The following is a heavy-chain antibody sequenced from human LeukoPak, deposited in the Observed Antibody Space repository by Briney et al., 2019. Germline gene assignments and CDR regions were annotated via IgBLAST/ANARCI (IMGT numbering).Heavy chain of an antibody. D-gene: IGHD3-10*01. J-gene: IGHJ5*02. Sequence: GASVKVSCKASGYTFTGYYMHWVRQAPGQGLEWMGWINPHNGGTNSAQKFQGRVTMTRDTSISTAYMELSRLRSDDTAVYYCARAGVYYDSGSHRGWFDPWGQGTLVTVSS. CDR3: ARAGVYYDSGSHRGWFDP. CDR1: GYTFTGYY. V-gene: IGHV1-2*02. CDR2: INPHNGGT.